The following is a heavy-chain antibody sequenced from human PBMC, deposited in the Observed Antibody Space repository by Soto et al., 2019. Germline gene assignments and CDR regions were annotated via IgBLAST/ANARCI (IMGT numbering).Heavy chain of an antibody. CDR3: ASHDPGARFDP. CDR2: INPNNGAT. J-gene: IGHJ5*02. D-gene: IGHD1-1*01. CDR1: RYIFTAYF. V-gene: IGHV1-2*02. Sequence: QVQLVQSGAEVKKPGASVKVSCKAPRYIFTAYFMHWVRQAPGQGLEWMGWINPNNGATHYGLSFQGGVTMTRDTTINTAYMELSSLRSDDTAVYYCASHDPGARFDPWGQGTLVIVSS.